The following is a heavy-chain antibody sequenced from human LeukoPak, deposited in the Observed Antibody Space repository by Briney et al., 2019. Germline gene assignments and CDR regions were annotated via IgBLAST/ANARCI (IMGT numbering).Heavy chain of an antibody. CDR2: ISAYNGNT. D-gene: IGHD3-3*01. CDR1: GYTFTSYG. V-gene: IGHV1-18*01. Sequence: ASVKVSCKASGYTFTSYGISWVRQAPGQGLEWMGWISAYNGNTNYVQKLQGRVTMTTDTPTSTAYMELRSLRSDDTAVYYCARAPLYDFWSGSEGFYYYYGMDVWGQGTTVTVSS. J-gene: IGHJ6*02. CDR3: ARAPLYDFWSGSEGFYYYYGMDV.